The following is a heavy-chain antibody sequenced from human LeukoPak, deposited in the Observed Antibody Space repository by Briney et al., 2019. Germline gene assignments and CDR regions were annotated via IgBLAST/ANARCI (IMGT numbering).Heavy chain of an antibody. CDR1: GFTVSSNY. Sequence: GGSLRLSCAASGFTVSSNYMSWVRQAPGTGLVWVSRINTDGSSTSYADSVKGRFTISRDNAKNTLYLQMNSLRAEDTAIYYCARDPSYSIYYYMDVWGKGTTVTVSS. V-gene: IGHV3-74*01. D-gene: IGHD4-11*01. CDR2: INTDGSST. CDR3: ARDPSYSIYYYMDV. J-gene: IGHJ6*03.